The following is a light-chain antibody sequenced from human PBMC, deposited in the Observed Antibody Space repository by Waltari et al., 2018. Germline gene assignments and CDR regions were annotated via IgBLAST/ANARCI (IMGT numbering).Light chain of an antibody. J-gene: IGLJ2*01. V-gene: IGLV3-1*01. Sequence: SYELTQPPLVSVSPGQTASITCSGDKLGDKYACWYQQKPGQSPVLVIYQDTKRPSGIPERFSGSNSGNTATLTISGTQAMDEADYYCQAWDSSPVFGGGTKLTVL. CDR2: QDT. CDR3: QAWDSSPV. CDR1: KLGDKY.